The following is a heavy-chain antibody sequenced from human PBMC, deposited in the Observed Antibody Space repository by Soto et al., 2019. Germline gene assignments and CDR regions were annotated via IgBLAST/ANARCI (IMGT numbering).Heavy chain of an antibody. CDR1: GGSISSNSYY. V-gene: IGHV4-39*01. CDR2: IYYSGNT. J-gene: IGHJ4*02. D-gene: IGHD2-2*01. CDR3: ARHFSRDGNNFFDY. Sequence: SETLSLTCTVSGGSISSNSYYWGWIRQPPGKGLEWIGSIYYSGNTYYNPYLKSRVTMSVDTSKNHFSLKLNSVTAADTAVYYCARHFSRDGNNFFDYWGQGALVTVSS.